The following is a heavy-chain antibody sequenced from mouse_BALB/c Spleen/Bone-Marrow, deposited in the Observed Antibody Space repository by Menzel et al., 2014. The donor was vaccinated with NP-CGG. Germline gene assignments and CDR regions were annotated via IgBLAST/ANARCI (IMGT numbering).Heavy chain of an antibody. V-gene: IGHV5-12-2*01. D-gene: IGHD2-1*01. CDR3: ARQIYFPYFDY. Sequence: EVHLVESGGGLVQPGGSLKLSCAASGFTFSSYTMSWVRQTPEKRLEWVAYISNGGGSTYYPDTVKGRFTISRDNAKSTLYLQMSSLKSEDTAMYYCARQIYFPYFDYWGQGTTLTVSS. CDR1: GFTFSSYT. CDR2: ISNGGGST. J-gene: IGHJ2*01.